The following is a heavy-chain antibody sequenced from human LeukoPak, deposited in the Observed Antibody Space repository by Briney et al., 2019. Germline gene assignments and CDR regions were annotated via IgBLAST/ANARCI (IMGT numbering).Heavy chain of an antibody. J-gene: IGHJ5*02. CDR1: GFTFSSYW. CDR2: INRDGRST. V-gene: IGHV3-74*01. D-gene: IGHD3-10*01. CDR3: ARGGANRLLWFGESNWFDP. Sequence: GGSLRLSCAASGFTFSSYWMHWVRHAPGKGLGWVSRINRDGRSTSYADSVKGRFPISSDRANNTLYLQMNSLRAEDTAVYYCARGGANRLLWFGESNWFDPWGQGTLVTVSS.